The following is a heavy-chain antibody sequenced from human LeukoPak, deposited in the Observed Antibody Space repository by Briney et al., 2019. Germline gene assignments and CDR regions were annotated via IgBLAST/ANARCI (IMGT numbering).Heavy chain of an antibody. V-gene: IGHV3-30-3*01. Sequence: GGSLRLSCAASGFTFSSYAMHWVRQAPGKGLEWVAVISYDGSNKYYADSVKGRFTISRDNSKNTLYLQMNSLRAEDTAVYYCARDRRRRWEPIYYFDYWGQGTLVTVSS. J-gene: IGHJ4*02. CDR3: ARDRRRRWEPIYYFDY. CDR1: GFTFSSYA. D-gene: IGHD1-26*01. CDR2: ISYDGSNK.